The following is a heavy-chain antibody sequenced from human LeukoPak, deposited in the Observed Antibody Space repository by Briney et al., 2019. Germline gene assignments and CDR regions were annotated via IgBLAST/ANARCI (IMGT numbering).Heavy chain of an antibody. CDR2: INHSGST. CDR3: ASLGNVDAFDI. D-gene: IGHD7-27*01. Sequence: SETLSLTCAVYGGSFSGYYWSWIRQPPGKGLEWIGEINHSGSTNYNPSLKSRVTISVDTSKNQFSLKLSSVTAADTAVYYCASLGNVDAFDIWGQGTMATVSS. V-gene: IGHV4-34*01. CDR1: GGSFSGYY. J-gene: IGHJ3*02.